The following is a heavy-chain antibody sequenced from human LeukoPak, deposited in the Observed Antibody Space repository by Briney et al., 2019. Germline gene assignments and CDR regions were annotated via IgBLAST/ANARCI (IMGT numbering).Heavy chain of an antibody. Sequence: ASVKVSCKASGYTFTSYGISWVRQAPGQGLEWMGRIIPILGIANYAQKFQGRVTITADKSTSTAYMELSSLRSEDTAVYYCARRKDTAMIWNYFDYWGQGTLVTVSS. CDR1: GYTFTSYG. CDR3: ARRKDTAMIWNYFDY. V-gene: IGHV1-69*04. CDR2: IIPILGIA. D-gene: IGHD5-18*01. J-gene: IGHJ4*02.